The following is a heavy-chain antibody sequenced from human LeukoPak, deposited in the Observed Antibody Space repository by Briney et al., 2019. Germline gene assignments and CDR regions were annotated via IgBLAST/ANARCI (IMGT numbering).Heavy chain of an antibody. CDR2: IYYSGNT. J-gene: IGHJ4*02. D-gene: IGHD3-22*01. Sequence: SETLSLTCTVSGGSISSYYWSWIRQPPGKGLERIGYIYYSGNTNHNPSLKSRVTISLDTSKNQFSLKLSSVTAADTAVYYCARHYDTSGYWFYFDHWGQGTLLTVSS. CDR1: GGSISSYY. V-gene: IGHV4-59*08. CDR3: ARHYDTSGYWFYFDH.